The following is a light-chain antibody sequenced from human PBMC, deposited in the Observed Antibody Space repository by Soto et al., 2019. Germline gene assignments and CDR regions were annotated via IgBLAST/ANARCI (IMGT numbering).Light chain of an antibody. CDR2: EAS. CDR1: QSLTRN. CDR3: QQYNNWPPYT. V-gene: IGKV3-15*01. J-gene: IGKJ2*01. Sequence: EIVMTQSPATLSVSPGERAALSCRASQSLTRNLAWYQQKPGQAPRLLMYEASTRAAGIPARFSGSGSGTEFTLTISSVQSEDFAVYYCQQYNNWPPYTFGQGTKLEIK.